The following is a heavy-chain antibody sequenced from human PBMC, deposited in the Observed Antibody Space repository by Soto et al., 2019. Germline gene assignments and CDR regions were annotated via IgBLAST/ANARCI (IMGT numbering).Heavy chain of an antibody. V-gene: IGHV1-69*02. CDR1: GGTFSSYT. CDR3: ARYDYGGYETGEDYFDY. CDR2: IIPILGIA. Sequence: SVKVSCKASGGTFSSYTISWVRQAPGQGLEWMGRIIPILGIANYAQKFQGRVTITADKSTSTAYMELSSLRSEDTAVYYCARYDYGGYETGEDYFDYWGQGTLVTVSS. D-gene: IGHD4-17*01. J-gene: IGHJ4*02.